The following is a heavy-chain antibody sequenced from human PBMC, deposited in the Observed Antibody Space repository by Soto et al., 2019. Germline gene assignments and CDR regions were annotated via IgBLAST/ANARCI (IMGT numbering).Heavy chain of an antibody. CDR2: ISGSGGGSGGRT. Sequence: VQLLESGGGLVQPGGSLRLSCAASGFMFSSYAMSWVRQAPGQGLEWVSAISGSGGGSGGRTYYASSVKGRFTISKDNSKHSLDLQRNTLRAEDTAVYYCATDRCYAIWSGYPNWFDPCGQGHLFTVSS. V-gene: IGHV3-23*01. J-gene: IGHJ5*02. CDR1: GFMFSSYA. D-gene: IGHD3-3*01. CDR3: ATDRCYAIWSGYPNWFDP.